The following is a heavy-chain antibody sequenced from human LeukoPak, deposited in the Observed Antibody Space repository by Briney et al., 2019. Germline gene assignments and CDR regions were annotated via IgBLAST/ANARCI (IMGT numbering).Heavy chain of an antibody. Sequence: SQTLSLTCTVSGGSIGSGDYFWSWIRQPPGQGLEWIGYIYYRGSTYYNPSLKSRVIISVDTSKNQFSLKLSSVTAADTAVYFCARHGGSWTFDYWGQGTLVTVSS. CDR1: GGSIGSGDYF. J-gene: IGHJ4*02. V-gene: IGHV4-30-4*01. CDR3: ARHGGSWTFDY. D-gene: IGHD6-13*01. CDR2: IYYRGST.